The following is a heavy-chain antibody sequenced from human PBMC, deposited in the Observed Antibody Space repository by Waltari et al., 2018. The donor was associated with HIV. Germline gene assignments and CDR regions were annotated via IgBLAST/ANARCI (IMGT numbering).Heavy chain of an antibody. V-gene: IGHV4-59*01. Sequence: QVQLQESGPGLVKPSETLSLTCTVSGGSISSYYWSWIRQPPGKGLEWIGYIYYSGSTNYNPSLKSRVTISVDTSKNQFSLKLSSVTAADTAVYYCARGGPSIAARPKPYFDYWGQGTLVTVSS. CDR2: IYYSGST. D-gene: IGHD6-6*01. CDR3: ARGGPSIAARPKPYFDY. CDR1: GGSISSYY. J-gene: IGHJ4*02.